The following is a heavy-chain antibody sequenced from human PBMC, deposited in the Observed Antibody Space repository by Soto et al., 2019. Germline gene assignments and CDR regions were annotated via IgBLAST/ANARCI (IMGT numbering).Heavy chain of an antibody. D-gene: IGHD2-21*02. CDR2: VFSSVSA. CDR3: TGDGMTTGDT. CDR1: GFSVTSYT. V-gene: IGHV4-4*07. Sequence: SENLSLTCIVSGFSVTSYTWSWVRQPANKGLEWIGRVFSSVSATYSPSLKSRVRISMDTPENRISLKLDSVTAADAGVYYCTGDGMTTGDTWGPGTLVTVSS. J-gene: IGHJ4*02.